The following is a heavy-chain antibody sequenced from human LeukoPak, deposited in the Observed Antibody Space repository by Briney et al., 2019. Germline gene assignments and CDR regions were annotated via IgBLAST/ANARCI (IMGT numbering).Heavy chain of an antibody. J-gene: IGHJ6*03. CDR3: ARGGYYCYYMDV. Sequence: ASVKVSCKASGYAFTSYDINWVRQATGQGLEWMGWMNPNSGNTGYAQKFQGRVAITRNTSISTAYMELSSLRSEDTAVYYCARGGYYCYYMDVWGKGATVTVSS. V-gene: IGHV1-8*03. CDR2: MNPNSGNT. CDR1: GYAFTSYD.